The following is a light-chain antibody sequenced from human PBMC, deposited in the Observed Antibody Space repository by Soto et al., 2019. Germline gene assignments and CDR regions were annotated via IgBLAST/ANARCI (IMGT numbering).Light chain of an antibody. CDR3: QQYSDWRPQ. CDR2: GAS. V-gene: IGKV3-15*01. J-gene: IGKJ1*01. CDR1: HSVSSS. Sequence: EIVMTQSPATLSVSPGERATLFCRASHSVSSSLAWYQQKPGQAPRLLIHGASTRATGIPARFSGSGSGTEFTLTISSLQSEDFAVYYSQQYSDWRPQFGQGTKVDIK.